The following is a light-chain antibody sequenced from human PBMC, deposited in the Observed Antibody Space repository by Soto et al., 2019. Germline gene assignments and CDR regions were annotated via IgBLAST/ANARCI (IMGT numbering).Light chain of an antibody. Sequence: DIQMTQSTSSMSASLGDRFTSTCRASQGIGRFLAWYQHQPGKSPKLLIYDDSTLESGVPSRFSGTGSGTEFTFSITSLQPEDFGTYYCQQCYMGWTFGQGTKVDIK. V-gene: IGKV1-5*01. CDR2: DDS. J-gene: IGKJ1*01. CDR1: QGIGRF. CDR3: QQCYMGWT.